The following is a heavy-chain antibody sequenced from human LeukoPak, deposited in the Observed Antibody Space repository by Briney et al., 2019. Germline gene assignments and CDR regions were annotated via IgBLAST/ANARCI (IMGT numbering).Heavy chain of an antibody. CDR3: ARDKYYYGSGSSITFDY. V-gene: IGHV3-33*01. Sequence: PGGSLRLSCAASGFTFSSYGMHWVRQAPGKGLEWVAVIWYDGSNEYYADSVKGRFTISRDNSKNTLYLQMNSLRAEDTAVYYCARDKYYYGSGSSITFDYWGQGTLVTVSS. J-gene: IGHJ4*02. CDR1: GFTFSSYG. D-gene: IGHD3-10*01. CDR2: IWYDGSNE.